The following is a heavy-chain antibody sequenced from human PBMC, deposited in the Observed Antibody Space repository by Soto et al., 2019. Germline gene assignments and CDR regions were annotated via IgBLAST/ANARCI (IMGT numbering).Heavy chain of an antibody. V-gene: IGHV2-5*02. Sequence: QITLKGSGPTLVKPTQTLTLTCTFSGFSLSTSGVGVGWIRQPPGKALEWLAIIYWDDEKRYSPSLKTRLTVTKDTSKNQVVLTMTNVDPVDTATYYCAHRAYFDSGKQFDYWGQGTLVSVSS. D-gene: IGHD3-10*01. CDR2: IYWDDEK. CDR3: AHRAYFDSGKQFDY. J-gene: IGHJ4*02. CDR1: GFSLSTSGVG.